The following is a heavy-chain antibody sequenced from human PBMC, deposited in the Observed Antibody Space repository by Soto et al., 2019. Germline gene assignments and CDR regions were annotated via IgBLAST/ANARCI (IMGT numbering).Heavy chain of an antibody. V-gene: IGHV3-23*01. CDR3: AKVGKYCSGGSCTPVGASDI. CDR2: ISGSGGST. CDR1: GFTFSSYA. J-gene: IGHJ3*02. Sequence: EVQLLESGGGLVQPGGSLRLSCAASGFTFSSYAMSWVRQAPGKGLEWVSAISGSGGSTYYADSVKGRFTISRDNSKNTLYLQMNSLRAEDTAVYYCAKVGKYCSGGSCTPVGASDIWGQGTMVTVSS. D-gene: IGHD2-15*01.